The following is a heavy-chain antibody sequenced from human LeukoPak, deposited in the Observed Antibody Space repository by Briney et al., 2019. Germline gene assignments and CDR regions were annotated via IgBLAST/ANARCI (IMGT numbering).Heavy chain of an antibody. CDR3: ARGHDGSSSGLGYFDY. Sequence: PSETLSLTCAVYGGSFSGYYWSWIRQPPGEGLEWIGEINHSGSTNYTPSLKSRVTISVDTSKNQFSLKLSSVTAADTAVYYCARGHDGSSSGLGYFDYWGQGTLVTVSS. V-gene: IGHV4-34*01. CDR1: GGSFSGYY. J-gene: IGHJ4*02. D-gene: IGHD6-6*01. CDR2: INHSGST.